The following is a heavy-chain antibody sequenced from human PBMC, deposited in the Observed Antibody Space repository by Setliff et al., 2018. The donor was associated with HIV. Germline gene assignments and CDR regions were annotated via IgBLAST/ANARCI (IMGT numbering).Heavy chain of an antibody. J-gene: IGHJ4*02. V-gene: IGHV4-61*02. CDR3: ARDMRHLAPLGYYFDY. CDR2: IYTSGP. Sequence: PSETLSLTCTVSGDSISSGSNYWSWIRQPAGKGLEWIGRIYTSGPRYNPSLENRVTISVDTSKSQFFLMLSSVTAADTAVYYCARDMRHLAPLGYYFDYWGQGTLVTVSS. CDR1: GDSISSGSNY. D-gene: IGHD3-10*01.